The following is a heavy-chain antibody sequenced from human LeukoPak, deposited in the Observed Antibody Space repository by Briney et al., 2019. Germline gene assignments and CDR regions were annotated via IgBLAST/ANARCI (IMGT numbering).Heavy chain of an antibody. D-gene: IGHD1-26*01. CDR2: ISAYNGNT. Sequence: ASVKVSCKASGYTFTSYGISWVRQAPGQGLEWMGWISAYNGNTNYAQKLQGRVTMTTDTSTSTAYMELRSLRSEDTAVYYCATDALEGSYFAFDIWGQGTMVTVSS. V-gene: IGHV1-18*01. CDR3: ATDALEGSYFAFDI. CDR1: GYTFTSYG. J-gene: IGHJ3*02.